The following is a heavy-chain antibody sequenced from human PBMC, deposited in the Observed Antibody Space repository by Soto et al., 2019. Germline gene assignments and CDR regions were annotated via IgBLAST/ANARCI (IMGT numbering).Heavy chain of an antibody. CDR2: IDPSDSYT. D-gene: IGHD2-2*01. V-gene: IGHV5-10-1*01. J-gene: IGHJ6*02. Sequence: PGESLKISCKGSGYSFTSYWISWVRQMPGKGLEWMGRIDPSDSYTNYSPSFQGHVTISADKSISTAYLQWSSLKASDTAMYYRARLPHCSSTSCYGNYYYGMDVWGQGTTVTVSS. CDR1: GYSFTSYW. CDR3: ARLPHCSSTSCYGNYYYGMDV.